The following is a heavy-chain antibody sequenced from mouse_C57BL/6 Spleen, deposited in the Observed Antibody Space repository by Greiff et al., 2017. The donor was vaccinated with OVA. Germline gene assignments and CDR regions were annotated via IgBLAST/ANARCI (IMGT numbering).Heavy chain of an antibody. CDR1: GYTFTDYY. V-gene: IGHV1-26*01. CDR2: INPNNGGT. Sequence: EVQLQQSGPELVKPGASVKISCKASGYTFTDYYMNWVKQSHGKSLEWIGDINPNNGGTSYNPQFKGKATLTVDKSSSTAYMELRSLTSEDSAVYYCAREGLGRGAYWGQGTLVTVSA. D-gene: IGHD4-1*01. CDR3: AREGLGRGAY. J-gene: IGHJ3*01.